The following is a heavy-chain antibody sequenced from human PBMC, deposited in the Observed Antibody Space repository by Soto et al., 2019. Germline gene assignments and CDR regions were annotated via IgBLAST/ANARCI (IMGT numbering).Heavy chain of an antibody. V-gene: IGHV4-61*01. CDR3: ARGGGRYYFDY. D-gene: IGHD6-19*01. CDR1: GGSVSSGSYY. CDR2: IYYSGST. Sequence: TLSLTCTVSGGSVSSGSYYWSWIRQPPGKGLEWIGYIYYSGSTNYNPSLKSRVTISVDTSKNQFSLKLSSVTAADTAVYYCARGGGRYYFDYWGQGTLVTVSS. J-gene: IGHJ4*02.